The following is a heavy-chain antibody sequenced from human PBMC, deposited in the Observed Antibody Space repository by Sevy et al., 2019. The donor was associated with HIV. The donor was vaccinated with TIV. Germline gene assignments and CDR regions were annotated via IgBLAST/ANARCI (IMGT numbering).Heavy chain of an antibody. V-gene: IGHV4-38-2*01. CDR1: GYSISSGYY. CDR3: ARVWGGSTYYYYYGLDV. Sequence: SETLSLTCVVSGYSISSGYYWGWIRQPPGKGLEWIGSISHSGSTYYNPSLKSQVTISVDTSKNQYSLKLSSVTAADTAAYYCARVWGGSTYYYYYGLDVWGQGTTVTVSS. D-gene: IGHD1-26*01. CDR2: ISHSGST. J-gene: IGHJ6*02.